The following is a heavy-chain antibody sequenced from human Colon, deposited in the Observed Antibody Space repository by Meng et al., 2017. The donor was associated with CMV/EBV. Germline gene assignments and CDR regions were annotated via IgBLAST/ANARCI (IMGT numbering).Heavy chain of an antibody. D-gene: IGHD3-10*01. V-gene: IGHV3-23*01. Sequence: SLRLSCAASGFTFSSYGMNWVRQAPGEGLEWVSHIDVTGGNTNFVDSVKGRFAISRDNSKSILYLQMNSLRAEDTAIYYCAKSRGDYWGQGTLVTVSS. J-gene: IGHJ4*02. CDR2: IDVTGGNT. CDR3: AKSRGDY. CDR1: GFTFSSYG.